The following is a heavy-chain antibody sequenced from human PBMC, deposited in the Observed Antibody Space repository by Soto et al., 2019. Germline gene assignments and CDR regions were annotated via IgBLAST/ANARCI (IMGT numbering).Heavy chain of an antibody. J-gene: IGHJ6*03. V-gene: IGHV1-69*08. Sequence: QVQLVQSGAEVKKPGSAVKVSCEASGGTFTSYIFTWVRQAPGQGLEWMGRSIPIQGTADYALKFQDRVTLPADKSTNTAYMELRSLRRDDTAVYYCAQSLVFVAHDYMHVGGKGNTVTLSS. CDR2: SIPIQGTA. CDR3: AQSLVFVAHDYMHV. CDR1: GGTFTSYI. D-gene: IGHD2-21*01.